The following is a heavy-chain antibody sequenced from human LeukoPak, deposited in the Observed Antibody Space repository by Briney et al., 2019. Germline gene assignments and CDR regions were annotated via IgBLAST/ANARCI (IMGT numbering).Heavy chain of an antibody. Sequence: GGSLRLSCAASGFTFSSYAMSWVRQAPGKGLEWVSGISGSGVGTYYADSVKGRFTISRDNSWNTLYLQMSSLRAEDTAVYYCAKDQVISGSEASDIWGQGTMVTVSS. D-gene: IGHD2-21*01. CDR2: ISGSGVGT. CDR3: AKDQVISGSEASDI. CDR1: GFTFSSYA. J-gene: IGHJ3*02. V-gene: IGHV3-23*01.